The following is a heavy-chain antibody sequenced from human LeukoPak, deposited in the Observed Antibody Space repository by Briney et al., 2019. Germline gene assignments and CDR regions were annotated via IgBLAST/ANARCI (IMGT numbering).Heavy chain of an antibody. CDR3: ARDVGYGYSYGPFDY. D-gene: IGHD5-18*01. V-gene: IGHV4-61*02. CDR1: GGSISSGSYY. Sequence: PSQTLSLTCTVSGGSISSGSYYWSWIRQPAGKGLEWIGRIYTSGSTNYNPSLKSRVTISVDTSKNQFSLKLSSVTAADTAVYYCARDVGYGYSYGPFDYWGQGTLVTVSS. J-gene: IGHJ4*02. CDR2: IYTSGST.